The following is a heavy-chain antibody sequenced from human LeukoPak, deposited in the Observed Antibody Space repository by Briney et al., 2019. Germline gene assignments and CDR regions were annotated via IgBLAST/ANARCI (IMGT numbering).Heavy chain of an antibody. CDR3: ARWRRDYDSSGYYYGMDV. J-gene: IGHJ6*02. CDR2: IYPGDSDT. D-gene: IGHD3-22*01. CDR1: GYSFTTYW. V-gene: IGHV5-51*01. Sequence: GESLKISCKASGYSFTTYWIAWVRQMPGKGLEWMGVIYPGDSDTRYSPSFQGQVTVSADKSISTAYLQWSSLKASDSAMYYCARWRRDYDSSGYYYGMDVWGQGTTVTVSS.